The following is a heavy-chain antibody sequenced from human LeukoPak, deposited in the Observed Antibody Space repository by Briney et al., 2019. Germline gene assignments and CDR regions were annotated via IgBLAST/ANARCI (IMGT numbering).Heavy chain of an antibody. D-gene: IGHD1-26*01. Sequence: GGSLRLSCGASGFMFSNYWMSWVRQAPGKGLEWVANIKHEGSEKYYVDSVKGRFTISRDNAKNSLYLQMNSLRAEDTAVYYCARDLGYYRADYWGQGTLVTVSS. CDR1: GFMFSNYW. V-gene: IGHV3-7*04. CDR3: ARDLGYYRADY. CDR2: IKHEGSEK. J-gene: IGHJ4*02.